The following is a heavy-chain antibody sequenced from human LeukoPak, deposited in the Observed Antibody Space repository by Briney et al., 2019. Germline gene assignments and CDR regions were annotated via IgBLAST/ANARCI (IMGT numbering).Heavy chain of an antibody. CDR2: ISSSSSTI. Sequence: GGSLRLSCAASGFTFNSYAMSWVRQAPGKGLEWVSYISSSSSTIYYADSVKGRFTISRDNAKNSLYLQMNSLRDEDTAVYYCANQPDYYDSSGYTYGMDVWGQGTTVAVSS. CDR1: GFTFNSYA. J-gene: IGHJ6*02. D-gene: IGHD3-22*01. CDR3: ANQPDYYDSSGYTYGMDV. V-gene: IGHV3-48*02.